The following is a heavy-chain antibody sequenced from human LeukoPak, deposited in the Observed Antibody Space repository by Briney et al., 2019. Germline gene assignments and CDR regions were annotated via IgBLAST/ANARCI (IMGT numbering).Heavy chain of an antibody. J-gene: IGHJ4*02. CDR1: GFTFRSYG. V-gene: IGHV3-33*01. CDR2: IWYEGSNK. D-gene: IGHD3-22*01. CDR3: ARDGELAYYYDSSGYFDY. Sequence: GGSLRLSCAASGFTFRSYGMHWVRQAPGKGLEGVAVIWYEGSNKYYADSVEGRFTISRDNSKNTLYLQMNSLRAEDTAVYYCARDGELAYYYDSSGYFDYWGQGTLVTASS.